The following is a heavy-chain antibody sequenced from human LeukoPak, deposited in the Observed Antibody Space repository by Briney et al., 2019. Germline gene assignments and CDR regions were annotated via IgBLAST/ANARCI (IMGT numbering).Heavy chain of an antibody. V-gene: IGHV4-34*01. D-gene: IGHD3-16*01. CDR1: SGSFSAYY. CDR3: AGRLRGFYFDY. Sequence: SETLSLTCAVYSGSFSAYYWSWIRQPPGKGLEWIGEINHRGSTNYNPSLKSRVTISVDTSKNQFSLKLSSVTAADTAVYYCAGRLRGFYFDYWGQGTLVTVSS. CDR2: INHRGST. J-gene: IGHJ4*02.